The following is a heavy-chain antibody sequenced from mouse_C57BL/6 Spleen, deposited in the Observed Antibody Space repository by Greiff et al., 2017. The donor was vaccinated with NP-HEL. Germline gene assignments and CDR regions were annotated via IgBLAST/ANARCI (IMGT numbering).Heavy chain of an antibody. V-gene: IGHV3-6*01. CDR1: GYSITSGYY. D-gene: IGHD2-1*01. J-gene: IGHJ4*01. Sequence: DVKLQESGPGLVKPSQSLSLTCSVTGYSITSGYYWNWIRQFPGNKLEWMGYISYDGSNNYNPSLKNRISITRDTSKNQFFLKLNSVTTEDTATYYCASNYVGAMDYWGQGTSVTVSS. CDR2: ISYDGSN. CDR3: ASNYVGAMDY.